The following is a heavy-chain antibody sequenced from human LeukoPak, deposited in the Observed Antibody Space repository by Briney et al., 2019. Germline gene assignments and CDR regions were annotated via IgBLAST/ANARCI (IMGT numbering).Heavy chain of an antibody. CDR2: IYYSGST. V-gene: IGHV4-59*08. Sequence: PSETLSLTCGVYGGSLSGYYWSWIRQPPGKGLEWIGYIYYSGSTDYNPSLKSRVTISVDTSKNQFSLRLSSVTAADTAIYYCARHIRDGYNFFDYWGQGTLVTVSS. J-gene: IGHJ4*02. D-gene: IGHD5-24*01. CDR3: ARHIRDGYNFFDY. CDR1: GGSLSGYY.